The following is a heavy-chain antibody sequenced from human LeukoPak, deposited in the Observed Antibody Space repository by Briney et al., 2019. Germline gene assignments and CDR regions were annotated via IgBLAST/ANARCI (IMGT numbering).Heavy chain of an antibody. CDR2: IYHSGST. Sequence: SQTLSLTCAVSGGSISSGGYSWSWIRQPPGKGLEWIGYIYHSGSTYYNPSLKSRVTISVDRSKNQFSLKLSSVTAADTAVYYCAMATRLGEAAAGTVDYWGQGTLVTVSS. V-gene: IGHV4-30-2*01. CDR1: GGSISSGGYS. D-gene: IGHD6-13*01. J-gene: IGHJ4*02. CDR3: AMATRLGEAAAGTVDY.